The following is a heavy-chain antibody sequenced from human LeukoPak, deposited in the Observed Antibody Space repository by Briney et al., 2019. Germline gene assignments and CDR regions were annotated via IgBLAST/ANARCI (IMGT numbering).Heavy chain of an antibody. V-gene: IGHV3-30*18. CDR3: AKDARKWIQLWTFDY. Sequence: GGSLRLSCAASGFTFSSYGMHWVRQAPGKGLEWVAVISYDGSNKYYADSVKGRFTISRDNSKNTLYLQMNSLRAEDTAVYYCAKDARKWIQLWTFDYWGQGTLVTVSP. CDR1: GFTFSSYG. D-gene: IGHD5-18*01. J-gene: IGHJ4*02. CDR2: ISYDGSNK.